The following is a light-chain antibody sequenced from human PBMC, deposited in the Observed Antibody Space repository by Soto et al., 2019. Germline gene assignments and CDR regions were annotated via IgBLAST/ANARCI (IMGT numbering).Light chain of an antibody. V-gene: IGKV3-15*01. Sequence: EIVMTQSPVTLSVSPGERATLSCRASQSVSSNVAWYQQKPGQAPRLLIYQTSARATGIPGRFSGSGSGTDFTLTISSLQSEDFAVYYCQQYNNWPWTFGQGTKVDIK. CDR2: QTS. J-gene: IGKJ1*01. CDR1: QSVSSN. CDR3: QQYNNWPWT.